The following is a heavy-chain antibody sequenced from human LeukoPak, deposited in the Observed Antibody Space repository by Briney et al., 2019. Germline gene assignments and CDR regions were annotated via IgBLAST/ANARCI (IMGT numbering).Heavy chain of an antibody. CDR2: INSGSSTI. Sequence: GGSLRLSCGASGFSLGSYSMDWVRQAPGKGLEWVSHINSGSSTIYYSDSVKGRFTISRDNAGNSLYLQMNSLRAEDTAVYYCARVLLERPGIDSFDIWGQGTMVTVSS. J-gene: IGHJ3*02. CDR1: GFSLGSYS. CDR3: ARVLLERPGIDSFDI. V-gene: IGHV3-48*01. D-gene: IGHD1-1*01.